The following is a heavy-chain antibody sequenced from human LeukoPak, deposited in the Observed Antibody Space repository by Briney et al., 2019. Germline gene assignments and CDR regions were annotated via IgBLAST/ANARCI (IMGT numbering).Heavy chain of an antibody. J-gene: IGHJ4*02. V-gene: IGHV3-23*01. CDR1: GFTFSNNA. CDR3: ARVLFH. D-gene: IGHD2-21*01. CDR2: ISGSGGNT. Sequence: PGGSLRLSCAASGFTFSNNAMRWVRQVPGKGLEWVSAISGSGGNTFYADSVKGRFTISRDNSKNTLYLQMSSLRAEDTAVYYCARVLFHWGQGTLVTVSS.